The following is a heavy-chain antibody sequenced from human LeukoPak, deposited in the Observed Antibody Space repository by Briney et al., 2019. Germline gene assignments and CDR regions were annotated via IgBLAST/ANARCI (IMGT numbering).Heavy chain of an antibody. D-gene: IGHD2-21*01. CDR3: TTLHIVVVIAHDY. CDR1: EFTFSNTW. V-gene: IGHV3-15*01. Sequence: GGSLRLSCAASEFTFSNTWMSWFRQAPGKGLEWVGRIKSKTDGGTADYAAPVKGRFTISRDDSKNTLYLQMNSLKTEDTAMYYCTTLHIVVVIAHDYWGQGTLVTVSS. CDR2: IKSKTDGGTA. J-gene: IGHJ4*02.